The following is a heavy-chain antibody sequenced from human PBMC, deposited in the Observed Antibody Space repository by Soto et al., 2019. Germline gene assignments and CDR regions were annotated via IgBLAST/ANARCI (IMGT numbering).Heavy chain of an antibody. D-gene: IGHD3-10*01. V-gene: IGHV3-15*01. CDR3: TTDPSIWFGEWESDFDY. CDR2: IKSKTDGGTT. CDR1: GFTFSNAW. J-gene: IGHJ4*02. Sequence: EVQLVESGGGLVKPGGSLRLSCAASGFTFSNAWMSWVRQAPGKGLEWVGRIKSKTDGGTTDYAAPVKGRFTISRDDSKNTLYLQMNSLKTEDTAVYYCTTDPSIWFGEWESDFDYWGQGTLVTVSS.